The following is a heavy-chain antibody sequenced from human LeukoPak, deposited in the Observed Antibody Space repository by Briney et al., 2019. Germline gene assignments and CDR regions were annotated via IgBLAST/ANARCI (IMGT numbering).Heavy chain of an antibody. CDR2: ISYDGSNK. CDR3: AKGKYSGYDLEPENFDY. CDR1: GFTFSSYG. V-gene: IGHV3-30*18. Sequence: GGSLRLSCAASGFTFSSYGMHWVRQAPGKGLEGVAVISYDGSNKYYADSVKGRFTISRDNSKNTLYLQMNSLRAEDTAVYYCAKGKYSGYDLEPENFDYWGQGTLVTVSS. D-gene: IGHD5-12*01. J-gene: IGHJ4*02.